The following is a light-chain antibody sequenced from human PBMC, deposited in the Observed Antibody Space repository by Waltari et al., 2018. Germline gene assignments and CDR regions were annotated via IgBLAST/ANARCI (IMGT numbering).Light chain of an antibody. CDR3: QQYYTTPCT. CDR2: WAS. CDR1: QSVLSSTNSNNY. V-gene: IGKV4-1*01. J-gene: IGKJ2*02. Sequence: DIVLTQPPDSLAWSLGERAPIRCRSSQSVLSSTNSNNYLAWYQQRPGQPPKLLFYWASTRVSGVPDRFDGSGSGTDFTLTISSLQAEDLAVYYCQQYYTTPCTFGQGTRLEIK.